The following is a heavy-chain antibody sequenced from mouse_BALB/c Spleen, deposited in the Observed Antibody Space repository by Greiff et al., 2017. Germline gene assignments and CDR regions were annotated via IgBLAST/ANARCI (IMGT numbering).Heavy chain of an antibody. D-gene: IGHD1-1*01. CDR1: GYAFSSSW. CDR2: IYPGDGDT. J-gene: IGHJ3*01. Sequence: VQLQQSGPELVKPGASVKISCKASGYAFSSSWMNWVKQRPGQGLEWIGRIYPGDGDTNYNGKFKGKATLTADKSSSTAYMQLSSLTSVDSAVYFCARSHYYGSSYFAYWGQETLVTVSA. CDR3: ARSHYYGSSYFAY. V-gene: IGHV1-82*01.